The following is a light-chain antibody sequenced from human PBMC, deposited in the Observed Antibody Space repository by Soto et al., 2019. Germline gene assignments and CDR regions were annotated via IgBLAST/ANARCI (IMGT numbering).Light chain of an antibody. J-gene: IGKJ3*01. Sequence: DIQLTQSPSFLSASVGDRVTITCRASQGISSYLAWYQQQPGKAPNLLIYAASTLESGVPSRFSGSGSGTEFTLTSSSLQPEDFATYYCQQLKSFPFTFGPGTKVDIK. V-gene: IGKV1-9*01. CDR1: QGISSY. CDR2: AAS. CDR3: QQLKSFPFT.